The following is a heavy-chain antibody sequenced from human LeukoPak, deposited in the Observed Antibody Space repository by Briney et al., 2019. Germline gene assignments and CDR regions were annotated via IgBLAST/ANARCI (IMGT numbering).Heavy chain of an antibody. V-gene: IGHV1-69*01. J-gene: IGHJ4*02. CDR2: IIPIFGTA. D-gene: IGHD5-24*01. CDR1: GGTFSSYA. CDR3: ARGGDGYNYFDY. Sequence: GSSVKVSCKATGGTFSSYAISWVRQAPGQGLEWMGGIIPIFGTANYAQKFQGRVTITADESTSTAYMELSSLRSEDTAVYYCARGGDGYNYFDYWGQGTLVTVSS.